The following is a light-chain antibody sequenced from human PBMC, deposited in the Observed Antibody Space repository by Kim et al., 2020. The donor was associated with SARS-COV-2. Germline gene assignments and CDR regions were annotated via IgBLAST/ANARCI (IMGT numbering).Light chain of an antibody. CDR2: GNT. CDR1: SLRIYY. J-gene: IGLJ2*01. Sequence: ALGRTVSRTGQGDSLRIYYASCYQQKPGQAPLLVIYGNTNRPSGIPDRFSGSSSGTTASLTITGTQAEDEADYYCDSRDTTGMQVLFGGGTQLTVL. V-gene: IGLV3-19*01. CDR3: DSRDTTGMQVL.